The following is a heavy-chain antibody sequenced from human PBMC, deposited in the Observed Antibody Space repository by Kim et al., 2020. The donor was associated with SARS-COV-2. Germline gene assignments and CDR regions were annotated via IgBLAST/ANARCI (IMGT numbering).Heavy chain of an antibody. J-gene: IGHJ4*02. CDR2: IIPIFGTA. CDR3: ARDHEVVVIAIRNYYFDY. D-gene: IGHD2-21*01. V-gene: IGHV1-69*13. Sequence: SVKVSCKASGGTFSSYAISWVRQAPGQGLEWMGGIIPIFGTANYAQKFQGRVTITADESTSTAYMELSSLRSEDTAVYYCARDHEVVVIAIRNYYFDYWGQGTLVTVSS. CDR1: GGTFSSYA.